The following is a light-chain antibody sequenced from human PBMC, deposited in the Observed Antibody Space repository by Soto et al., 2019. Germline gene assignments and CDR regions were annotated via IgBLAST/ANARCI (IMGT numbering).Light chain of an antibody. CDR3: QQYGNSPPGT. J-gene: IGKJ5*01. CDR1: QSVGNSH. Sequence: ETVLTQSPGTLYFSPGERATLSCRASQSVGNSHVAWYQQRRGLPPRLLIYGASNRATGIPDRFSGSGSGADFTLTISRLEPEDFAGYFCQQYGNSPPGTFGQGTRL. V-gene: IGKV3-20*01. CDR2: GAS.